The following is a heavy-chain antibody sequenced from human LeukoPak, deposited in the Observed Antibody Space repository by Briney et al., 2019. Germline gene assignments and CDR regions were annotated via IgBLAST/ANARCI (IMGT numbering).Heavy chain of an antibody. CDR3: TSGTLSYYYMDV. D-gene: IGHD1-14*01. V-gene: IGHV4-59*01. CDR1: GASFSGYY. CDR2: IYYSGST. J-gene: IGHJ6*03. Sequence: SETLSLTCAVYGASFSGYYWSWIRQPPGKGLEWIGYIYYSGSTNYNPSLKSRVTISVDTSKNQFSLKLSSVTAADTAVYYCTSGTLSYYYMDVWGKGTTVTISS.